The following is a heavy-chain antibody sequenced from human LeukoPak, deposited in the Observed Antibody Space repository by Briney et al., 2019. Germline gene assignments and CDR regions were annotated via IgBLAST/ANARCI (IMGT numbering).Heavy chain of an antibody. Sequence: GGSLRIPSAASGFAISSYWMSCVRHAPGKGLEWVANINQDGSEKYYVDSVKGRFTISRGNAKNSLYLQMNSLKDEDTSVYYCASSRNWGQGTLVTVSS. V-gene: IGHV3-7*02. CDR2: INQDGSEK. CDR3: ASSRN. CDR1: GFAISSYW. J-gene: IGHJ4*02.